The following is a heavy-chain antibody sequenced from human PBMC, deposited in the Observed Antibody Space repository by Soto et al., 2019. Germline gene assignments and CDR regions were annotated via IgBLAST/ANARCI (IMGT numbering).Heavy chain of an antibody. CDR1: GFTFSSYA. CDR3: ATARYGI. J-gene: IGHJ4*02. V-gene: IGHV3-23*01. D-gene: IGHD3-16*01. CDR2: ISGSGSST. Sequence: PGGSLRLSCAASGFTFSSYAMSWVRQAPGKGLEWVSAISGSGSSTYYADSVKGRFTISRDNSRNTLYVQMNTLRAEDTAVFYCATARYGIWGQVPLGTLAS.